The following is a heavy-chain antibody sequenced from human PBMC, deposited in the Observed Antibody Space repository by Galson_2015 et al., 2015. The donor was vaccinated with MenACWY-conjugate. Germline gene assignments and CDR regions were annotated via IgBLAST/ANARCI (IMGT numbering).Heavy chain of an antibody. CDR2: ISHDGTVK. J-gene: IGHJ6*02. Sequence: SLRLSCAASGFTFSGYGMQWVRQAPGKGLEWVAVISHDGTVKYYADSVKGRFTISRDNSKSTLSLQMSSRGDYYHYYDMDVWGQGTTVTVSS. V-gene: IGHV3-30*03. CDR3: V. CDR1: GFTFSGYG.